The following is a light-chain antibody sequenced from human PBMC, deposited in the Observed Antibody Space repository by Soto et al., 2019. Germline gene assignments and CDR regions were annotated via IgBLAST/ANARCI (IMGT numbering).Light chain of an antibody. CDR1: QSISTY. Sequence: DIQMTQSPSSLSAALGDRFAITCLASQSISTYLNWYQQKPGKAPKLLIYAASSLQSGVPSRFSGSGSGTDFTLTISSLQPEDFATYYCQQSYSTPGTFGQGTKVDI. V-gene: IGKV1-39*01. CDR2: AAS. J-gene: IGKJ1*01. CDR3: QQSYSTPGT.